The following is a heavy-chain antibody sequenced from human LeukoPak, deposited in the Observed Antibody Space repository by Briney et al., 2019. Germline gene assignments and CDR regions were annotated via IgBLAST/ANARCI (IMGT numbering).Heavy chain of an antibody. CDR2: INPYNGDT. D-gene: IGHD6-6*01. V-gene: IGHV1-18*01. J-gene: IGHJ4*02. CDR1: GYTFTNYG. CDR3: ARDLRSSSVYYFDY. Sequence: ASVKVSCKASGYTFTNYGISWVRQAPGQGLEWMAWINPYNGDTNFAQKLQGRVTVTTDTSTSTAYMKLRSLRSDDTAVYYCARDLRSSSVYYFDYWGQGTLVTVS.